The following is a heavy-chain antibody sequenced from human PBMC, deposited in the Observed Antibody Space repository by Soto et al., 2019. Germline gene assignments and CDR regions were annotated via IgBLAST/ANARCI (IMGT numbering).Heavy chain of an antibody. Sequence: GGSLRLSCAASGFTFDDYAMHWVRQAPGKGLEWVSGISWNSGSIGYADSVKGRFTISRDNAKNSLYLQMNSLRAEDTALYYCAKTTKKWLIPFYYYYGMDVWGQGTTVTVS. CDR1: GFTFDDYA. D-gene: IGHD6-19*01. CDR3: AKTTKKWLIPFYYYYGMDV. CDR2: ISWNSGSI. J-gene: IGHJ6*02. V-gene: IGHV3-9*01.